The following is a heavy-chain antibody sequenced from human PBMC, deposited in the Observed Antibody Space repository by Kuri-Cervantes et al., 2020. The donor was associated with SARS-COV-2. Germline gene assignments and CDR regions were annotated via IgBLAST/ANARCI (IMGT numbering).Heavy chain of an antibody. V-gene: IGHV3-23*01. J-gene: IGHJ5*02. CDR3: ARDYYASGSYGWFDP. Sequence: GESLKISCAASGYTFSIYAMSWVRQAPGKGLEWVSSLSGSGDSIHYADSVKGRFTISTDYSKSTLHLQMNSLRAEDTAVYYCARDYYASGSYGWFDPWGQGTLVTVSS. CDR2: LSGSGDSI. D-gene: IGHD3-10*01. CDR1: GYTFSIYA.